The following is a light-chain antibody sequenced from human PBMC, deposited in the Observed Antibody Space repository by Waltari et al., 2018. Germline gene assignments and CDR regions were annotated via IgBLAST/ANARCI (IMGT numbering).Light chain of an antibody. CDR3: KQYNNYAWT. CDR1: QNINSW. J-gene: IGKJ1*01. CDR2: KAS. V-gene: IGKV1-5*03. Sequence: DIQMTQSPSTLSASVGDRVTITCRASQNINSWLAWYQQKPGKAPKLLIYKASSLESGVPSRFSGSGSGTEFTLTSSSLQPDDFATYYCKQYNNYAWTFGQGNKVEI.